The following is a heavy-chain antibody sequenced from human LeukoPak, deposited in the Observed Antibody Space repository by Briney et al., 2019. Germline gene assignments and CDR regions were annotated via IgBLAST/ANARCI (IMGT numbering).Heavy chain of an antibody. CDR2: ISSSSSYI. J-gene: IGHJ4*02. Sequence: CSMNWVRQAPGKGLEWVSSISSSSSYIYYAGSVKGRFTISRDNAKNSLYLQMNSLRAEDTAVYYCARDSGYWGQGTLVTVSS. D-gene: IGHD1-26*01. CDR3: ARDSGY. CDR1: CS. V-gene: IGHV3-21*01.